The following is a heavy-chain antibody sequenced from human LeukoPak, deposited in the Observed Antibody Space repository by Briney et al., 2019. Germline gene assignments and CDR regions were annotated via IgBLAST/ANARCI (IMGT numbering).Heavy chain of an antibody. CDR3: AKATGTGAFDI. D-gene: IGHD1-7*01. J-gene: IGHJ3*02. V-gene: IGHV3-23*01. Sequence: GGSLRLSCAASGFTFSSYAMSWVRQAPGKGLEWVSGISGSGGTTYYVDSVKGRFTISRDNSKSTLFLQMDSLRVDDTAVYYCAKATGTGAFDIWGQGTMVTVSS. CDR1: GFTFSSYA. CDR2: ISGSGGTT.